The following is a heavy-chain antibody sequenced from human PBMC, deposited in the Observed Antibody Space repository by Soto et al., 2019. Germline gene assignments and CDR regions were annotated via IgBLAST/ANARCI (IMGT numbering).Heavy chain of an antibody. CDR2: ISWNSGSI. J-gene: IGHJ3*02. D-gene: IGHD2-15*01. CDR1: GFTFSSYG. CDR3: AKGYSNDAFDI. V-gene: IGHV3-9*01. Sequence: GGSLRLSCAASGFTFSSYGMHWVRQAPGKGLEWVSGISWNSGSIGYADSVKGRFTISRDNAKNSLYLQMNSLRAEDTALYYCAKGYSNDAFDIWGQGTMVTVSS.